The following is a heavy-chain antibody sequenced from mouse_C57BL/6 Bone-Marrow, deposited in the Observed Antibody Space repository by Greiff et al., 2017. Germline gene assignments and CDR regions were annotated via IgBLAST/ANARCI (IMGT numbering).Heavy chain of an antibody. CDR3: ARYYYGSSYKDY. Sequence: QVQLQQPGAELVKPGASVKLSCKASGYTFTSYWMQWVKQRPGQGLEWIGEIDPSDSYTNYNQKFKGKATLTVDTSASTAYMQLSSLTSEDSAVYYCARYYYGSSYKDYWGQGTTRTVSS. CDR2: IDPSDSYT. J-gene: IGHJ2*01. CDR1: GYTFTSYW. V-gene: IGHV1-50*01. D-gene: IGHD1-1*01.